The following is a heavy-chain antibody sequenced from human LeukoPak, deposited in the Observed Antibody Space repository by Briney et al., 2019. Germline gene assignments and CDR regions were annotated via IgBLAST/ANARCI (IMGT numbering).Heavy chain of an antibody. CDR1: GYTFTSYY. J-gene: IGHJ4*02. D-gene: IGHD6-19*01. CDR3: AREGTFYRYEQWLVLNY. Sequence: ASVKVSCKASGYTFTSYYMHWVRQAPGQGLEWMGIINPSGGSTSYAQKFQGRVTMTRDTSTSTVYMELSSLRSEDTAVYYCAREGTFYRYEQWLVLNYWGQGTLVTASS. CDR2: INPSGGST. V-gene: IGHV1-46*01.